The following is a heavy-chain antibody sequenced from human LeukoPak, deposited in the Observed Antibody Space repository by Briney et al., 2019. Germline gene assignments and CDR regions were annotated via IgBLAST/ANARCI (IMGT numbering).Heavy chain of an antibody. V-gene: IGHV3-48*03. CDR2: ISSSGSTI. Sequence: GGSLRLSCAASGFTFSSYEMNWVRQAPGKGLEWVSYISSSGSTIYYADSVKGQFTISRDNAKNSLYLQMNSLRAEDTAVYYCARPSRRSYNAFDIWGQGTMVTVSS. D-gene: IGHD1-26*01. CDR1: GFTFSSYE. J-gene: IGHJ3*02. CDR3: ARPSRRSYNAFDI.